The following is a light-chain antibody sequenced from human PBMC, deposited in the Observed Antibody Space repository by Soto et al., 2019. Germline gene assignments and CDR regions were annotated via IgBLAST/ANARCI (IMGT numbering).Light chain of an antibody. Sequence: EIVMTQSPATPSVSPGDRATLSCRASQSVSSNLAWYQQKPGQAPRLLIYGASTRATGIPARFSGSGSGTEFTLTISSLQSEDFAVYYCQQYNNWPPLFTFGPGTKVDIK. CDR1: QSVSSN. V-gene: IGKV3-15*01. J-gene: IGKJ3*01. CDR3: QQYNNWPPLFT. CDR2: GAS.